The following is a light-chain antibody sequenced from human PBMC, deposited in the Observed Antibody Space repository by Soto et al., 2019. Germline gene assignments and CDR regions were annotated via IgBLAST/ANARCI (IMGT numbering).Light chain of an antibody. J-gene: IGKJ1*01. V-gene: IGKV3-15*01. CDR3: QQYNNWPTWT. CDR2: GAS. CDR1: QSVSSN. Sequence: EIVMTQSPATLSVSPGERATLSCRASQSVSSNLAWYQQIPGQAPRLLIYGASTRAPGIPARFSGSGSGTEFTLTIGSLQSEDFAVYYCQQYNNWPTWTFGQGTKVEIK.